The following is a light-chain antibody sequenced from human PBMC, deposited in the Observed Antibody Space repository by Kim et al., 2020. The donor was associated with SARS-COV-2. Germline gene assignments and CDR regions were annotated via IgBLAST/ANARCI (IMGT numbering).Light chain of an antibody. Sequence: DVVLTQAPLSLSVTPGQSASISCKSSQSLVHGDGQTYLFWYRQRPGQSPQLLIYEVSKRFSGVPDRFSGGGSGTEFTLRINRVETEDVGLYYCMESTQLPLTFGPGTKVDIK. CDR3: MESTQLPLT. J-gene: IGKJ3*01. CDR1: QSLVHGDGQTY. V-gene: IGKV2D-29*02. CDR2: EVS.